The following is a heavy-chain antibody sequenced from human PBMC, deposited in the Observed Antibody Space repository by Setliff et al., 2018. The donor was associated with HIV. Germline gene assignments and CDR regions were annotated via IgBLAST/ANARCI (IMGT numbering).Heavy chain of an antibody. CDR1: GYTFINYH. J-gene: IGHJ6*03. V-gene: IGHV1-18*01. CDR3: ARVPVSNYYYYMDV. Sequence: ASVKVSCKASGYTFINYHIIWVRQAPGQGLEWVGSISASSVNTNYTQGRVTMTTDISTNTAYMELRSLRSADSAVYYCARVPVSNYYYYMDVWGKGTTGTVS. CDR2: ISASSVNT.